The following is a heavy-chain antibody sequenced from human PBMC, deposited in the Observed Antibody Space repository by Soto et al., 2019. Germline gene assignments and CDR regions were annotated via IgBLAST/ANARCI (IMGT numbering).Heavy chain of an antibody. CDR2: IENAGTT. CDR1: GLPFSKAW. J-gene: IGHJ4*02. Sequence: EVHLVESGGGLVKPGGSLRLSCAVSGLPFSKAWMSWVRQAPGKGLEWVGRIENAGTTDYAAPVKDRFTISRDDSQNMVNLQMDSLKTEDTAVYCCTTDEADNVSDGDCDYWGQGTHVTVSS. CDR3: TTDEADNVSDGDCDY. V-gene: IGHV3-15*04. D-gene: IGHD1-1*01.